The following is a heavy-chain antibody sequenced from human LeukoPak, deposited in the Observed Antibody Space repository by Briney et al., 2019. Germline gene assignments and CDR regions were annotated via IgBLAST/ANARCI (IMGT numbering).Heavy chain of an antibody. V-gene: IGHV3-64*01. CDR1: GFTFSSYA. Sequence: GGSLRLSCAASGFTFSSYAMSWVRQAPGKGLEWVSAISGNGGSTYYANSVKGRFTISRDNSKNTLYLQMGSLRAEDMAVYYCARECGGDCYSTGLDYWGQGTLVTVSS. CDR3: ARECGGDCYSTGLDY. D-gene: IGHD2-21*02. J-gene: IGHJ4*02. CDR2: ISGNGGST.